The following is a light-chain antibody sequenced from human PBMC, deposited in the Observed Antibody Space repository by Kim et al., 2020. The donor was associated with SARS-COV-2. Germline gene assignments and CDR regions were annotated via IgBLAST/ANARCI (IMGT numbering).Light chain of an antibody. CDR2: RNN. Sequence: HHANPPRSRNSNNVVNEGAASPHQHQGQPPQFLSYRNNNRPSGISERISASRAGNTASLPITGLQPEDEADYYCSAWDISPNAWVFGGGTQLTVL. J-gene: IGLJ2*01. CDR3: SAWDISPNAWV. V-gene: IGLV10-54*01. CDR1: SNNVVNEG.